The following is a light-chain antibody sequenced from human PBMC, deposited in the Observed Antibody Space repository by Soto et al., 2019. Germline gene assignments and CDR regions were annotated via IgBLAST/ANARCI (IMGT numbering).Light chain of an antibody. CDR1: KRINTSY. J-gene: IGKJ1*01. Sequence: IVFTQSPGTLSLSPGGRAALSCRATKRINTSYLAWYQQKPGKAPRRLISGTSIRATGIPDRFSGSGSGTDFTLTISRLESEDFAVYFCQQYGSSRTFGQGTKV. CDR3: QQYGSSRT. V-gene: IGKV3-20*01. CDR2: GTS.